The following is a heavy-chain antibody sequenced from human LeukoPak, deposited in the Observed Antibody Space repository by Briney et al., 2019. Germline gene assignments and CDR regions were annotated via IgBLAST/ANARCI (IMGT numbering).Heavy chain of an antibody. V-gene: IGHV4-59*08. CDR3: ARHDQAAGTPYYYYYYGMDV. D-gene: IGHD6-13*01. CDR2: IYYSGST. CDR1: GGSISSYY. Sequence: PSETLSLTCTVSGGSISSYYWSWIRQPAGKGLEWLGYIYYSGSTNYNPPLKSRVTISVDTSKNQFSLKLSSVTAADTAVYYCARHDQAAGTPYYYYYYGMDVWGQGTTVTVSS. J-gene: IGHJ6*02.